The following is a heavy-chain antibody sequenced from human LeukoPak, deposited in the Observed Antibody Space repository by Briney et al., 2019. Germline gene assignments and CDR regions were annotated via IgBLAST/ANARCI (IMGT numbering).Heavy chain of an antibody. CDR1: GFTFSSYS. CDR3: AKDRGYYYDSSGYYPDFDY. CDR2: ISSSSSYI. Sequence: GGSLRLSCAASGFTFSSYSMNWVRQAPGKGLEWVSSISSSSSYIYYADSVKGRFTISRDNAKNSLYLQMNSLRAEDTAVYYCAKDRGYYYDSSGYYPDFDYWGQGTLVTVSS. D-gene: IGHD3-22*01. V-gene: IGHV3-21*01. J-gene: IGHJ4*02.